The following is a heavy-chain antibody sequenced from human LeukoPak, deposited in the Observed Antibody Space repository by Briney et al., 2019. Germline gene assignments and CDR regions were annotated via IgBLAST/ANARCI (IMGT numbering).Heavy chain of an antibody. Sequence: TSETLSLTCTVSGGSISGTDLYWGWIRQLPGKGLEWIGNIHSSGNSFCNPSLKSRVTMSVDTSKNQFSLKLSSVTAADTAVYYCEKDSHLDVWGQGTTVTVSS. CDR2: IHSSGNS. CDR3: EKDSHLDV. CDR1: GGSISGTDLY. J-gene: IGHJ6*02. V-gene: IGHV4-39*01. D-gene: IGHD2-15*01.